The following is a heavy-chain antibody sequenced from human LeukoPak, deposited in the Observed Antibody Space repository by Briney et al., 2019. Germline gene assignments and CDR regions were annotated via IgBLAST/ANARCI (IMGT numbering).Heavy chain of an antibody. Sequence: SETLSLTCTVSGGSISSSSYYWGWIRQPPGKGLEWIGSIYYSGSTYYNPSLKSRVTISVDTSKNQFSLKLSSVTAADTAVYYCARLGAAAGHVPFDYWGQGTLVTVSS. D-gene: IGHD6-13*01. J-gene: IGHJ4*02. CDR3: ARLGAAAGHVPFDY. V-gene: IGHV4-39*01. CDR1: GGSISSSSYY. CDR2: IYYSGST.